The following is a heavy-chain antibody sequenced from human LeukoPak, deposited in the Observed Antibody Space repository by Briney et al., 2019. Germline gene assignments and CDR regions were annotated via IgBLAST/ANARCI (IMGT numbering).Heavy chain of an antibody. CDR1: GFTFDDYA. J-gene: IGHJ4*02. CDR2: ISGDGGST. D-gene: IGHD1-26*01. V-gene: IGHV3-43*02. Sequence: GGSLRLSCAASGFTFDDYAMHWVRQAPGKGLEWVSLISGDGGSTYYADSVKGRFTISRDNSKNSLYLQMNSLRTEDTALYYCARDTDSGSYGGGFPLWGQGTLVTVSS. CDR3: ARDTDSGSYGGGFPL.